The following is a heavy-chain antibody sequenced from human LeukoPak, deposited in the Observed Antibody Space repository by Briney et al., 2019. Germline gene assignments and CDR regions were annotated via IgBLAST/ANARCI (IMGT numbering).Heavy chain of an antibody. J-gene: IGHJ4*02. CDR1: GFTFDDYA. CDR2: ISWNSGSI. V-gene: IGHV3-9*01. CDR3: AKDKGLVLEFIFDY. D-gene: IGHD6-19*01. Sequence: ALRLSCAASGFTFDDYAMHWVRQAPGKGLEWVSGISWNSGSIGYADSVKGRFTISRDNAKNSLYLQMNSLRAEDTALYYCAKDKGLVLEFIFDYWGQGTLVTVSS.